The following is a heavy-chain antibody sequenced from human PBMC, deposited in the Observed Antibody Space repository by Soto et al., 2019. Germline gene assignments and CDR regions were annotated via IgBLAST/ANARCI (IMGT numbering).Heavy chain of an antibody. CDR3: TRERSLVSFLFDY. CDR2: IIGSGRGSRP. V-gene: IGHV3-23*01. CDR1: GFNFSNYA. J-gene: IGHJ4*02. Sequence: XGSLILSCVESGFNFSNYAVAWVRQAPGKGLEWVSSIIGSGRGSRPYYADSVQGRFTISRDHSKNIVSLQMDSLRVDDTAVYYCTRERSLVSFLFDYWGPGTLVTVAS. D-gene: IGHD3-16*01.